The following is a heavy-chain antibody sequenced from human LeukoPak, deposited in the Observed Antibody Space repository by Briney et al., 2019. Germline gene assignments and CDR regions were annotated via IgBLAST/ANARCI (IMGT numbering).Heavy chain of an antibody. J-gene: IGHJ4*02. CDR3: ASAGSGWSDFDY. D-gene: IGHD6-19*01. Sequence: PGGSLRLSCAASGFTFSSDSLNWGPHAPGKGLEWDSYIRSSSTTIYYANSVKCRFTISRDNDKNSLYLQMNSLRDEDTAVYYCASAGSGWSDFDYWGQGTLVTVS. V-gene: IGHV3-48*02. CDR2: IRSSSTTI. CDR1: GFTFSSDS.